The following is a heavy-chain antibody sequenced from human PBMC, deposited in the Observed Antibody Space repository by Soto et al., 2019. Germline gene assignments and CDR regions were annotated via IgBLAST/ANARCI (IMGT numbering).Heavy chain of an antibody. CDR3: ARDRPTPLGPGAFDI. Sequence: ASVKVSCKASGYTFTSYDINCVRQATGQGLEWMGIINPSGGSTSYAQKFQGRVTMTRDTSTSTVYMELSSLRSEDTAVYYCARDRPTPLGPGAFDIWGQGTMVTVSS. J-gene: IGHJ3*02. CDR2: INPSGGST. D-gene: IGHD6-6*01. CDR1: GYTFTSYD. V-gene: IGHV1-46*03.